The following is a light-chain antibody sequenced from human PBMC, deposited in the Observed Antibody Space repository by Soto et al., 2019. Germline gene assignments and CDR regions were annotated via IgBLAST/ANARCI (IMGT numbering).Light chain of an antibody. V-gene: IGKV1-33*01. CDR1: EDITNY. J-gene: IGKJ2*01. CDR3: QQYDYLPYT. CDR2: DAS. Sequence: DIQMTQAPSSLSASVGDKVTITCQANEDITNYLNWYQQKAGKAPKLLIYDASNLETGVPSRFGGSGSGTEFTFTITSLQTEDIATYYCQQYDYLPYTFGQGTKLEIK.